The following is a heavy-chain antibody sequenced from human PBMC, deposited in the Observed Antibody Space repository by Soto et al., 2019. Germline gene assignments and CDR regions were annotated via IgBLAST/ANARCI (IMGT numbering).Heavy chain of an antibody. J-gene: IGHJ1*01. Sequence: SGPTLVNPTQTLTLTCTFSGFSLSTSGVGVGWIRQPPGKALEWLALIYWNDDKRYSPSLESRLTITKDTSKNQVVLTMTNMDPVDTATYYCAHSRIAVATEYFQHWGQGTLVTVSS. D-gene: IGHD6-19*01. CDR1: GFSLSTSGVG. V-gene: IGHV2-5*01. CDR2: IYWNDDK. CDR3: AHSRIAVATEYFQH.